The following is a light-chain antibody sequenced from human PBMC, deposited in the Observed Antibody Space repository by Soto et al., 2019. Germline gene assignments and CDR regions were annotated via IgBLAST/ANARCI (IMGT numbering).Light chain of an antibody. Sequence: QSGLTQPPSASGTPGQRVTISCSGSSSNIGSNYVYWYQQLPGTAPKLLIYSNNQRPSGVPDRFSGSKSGTSASLAISGLRSEDEADYYCAAWDDSLSGRVFGGGTQLPVL. CDR1: SSNIGSNY. CDR3: AAWDDSLSGRV. V-gene: IGLV1-47*02. CDR2: SNN. J-gene: IGLJ3*02.